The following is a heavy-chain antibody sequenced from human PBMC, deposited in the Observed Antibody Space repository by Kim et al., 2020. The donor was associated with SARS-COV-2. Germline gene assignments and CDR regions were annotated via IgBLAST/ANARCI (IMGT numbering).Heavy chain of an antibody. Sequence: SETLSLTCAVYGGSFSGFYWSWIRQPPGRGLEWIGEINNSGRTNYNPSLKSRVTLSVDTSKNQFSLKLTSVTAADTAVYYCARRSSNTSGSGTHYFDLWG. D-gene: IGHD3-10*01. CDR3: ARRSSNTSGSGTHYFDL. CDR1: GGSFSGFY. J-gene: IGHJ2*01. CDR2: INNSGRT. V-gene: IGHV4-34*01.